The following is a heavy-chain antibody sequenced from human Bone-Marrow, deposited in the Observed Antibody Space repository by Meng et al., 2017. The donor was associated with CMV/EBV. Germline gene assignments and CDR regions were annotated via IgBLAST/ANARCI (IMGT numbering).Heavy chain of an antibody. D-gene: IGHD2-2*01. V-gene: IGHV2-70D*14. CDR1: GFSLSTSGMR. CDR3: ARMEVVPAAIYYYYGMDV. CDR2: IDWADDK. J-gene: IGHJ6*02. Sequence: SGPTLVKPTQTLTLTCTFSGFSLSTSGMRVSWIRQPPGKALEWLARIDWADDKFYSTSLKTRLTISKDTSKSQVVLTMTNMDPVDTATYYCARMEVVPAAIYYYYGMDVWGQGTTVTVSS.